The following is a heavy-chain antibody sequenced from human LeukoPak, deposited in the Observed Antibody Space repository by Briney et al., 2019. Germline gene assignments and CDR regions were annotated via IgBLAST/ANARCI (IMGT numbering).Heavy chain of an antibody. D-gene: IGHD6-6*01. J-gene: IGHJ4*02. Sequence: ASVKVSCKASGYTFTSYDINWVRQATGQGLEWMGWMNPNSGNTGYAQKFQGRVTITRNTSISTAYMELSSLRSEDTAVYYCARGLQSSPYYFDYWGQGTLVTVSS. CDR1: GYTFTSYD. CDR2: MNPNSGNT. V-gene: IGHV1-8*03. CDR3: ARGLQSSPYYFDY.